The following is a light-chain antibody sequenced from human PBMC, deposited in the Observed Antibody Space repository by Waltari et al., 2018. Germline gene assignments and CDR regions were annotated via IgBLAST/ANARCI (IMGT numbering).Light chain of an antibody. J-gene: IGKJ1*01. CDR3: QHYVRLPVT. V-gene: IGKV3-20*01. CDR1: QSVSRS. Sequence: EIVLTQSPGPLSLFPGARATLSCRASQSVSRSLAWYQQKPGQAPRLLIYGASSRATGVPDRFSGSGSGTDFSLTISRLEPEDFAVYYCQHYVRLPVTFGQGTKVEIK. CDR2: GAS.